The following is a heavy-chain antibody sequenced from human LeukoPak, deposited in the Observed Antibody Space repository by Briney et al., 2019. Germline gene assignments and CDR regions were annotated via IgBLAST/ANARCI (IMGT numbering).Heavy chain of an antibody. D-gene: IGHD6-19*01. J-gene: IGHJ4*02. CDR3: ARDPSGWFGDFDY. CDR1: GYTFTGYY. CDR2: INPNSGGT. Sequence: ASVKVSCKASGYTFTGYYMHWVRQAPGQGLEWMGRINPNSGGTNYAQKFQGRVTMTRDTSINTAYMELSRLRSDDTAVYYCARDPSGWFGDFDYWGQGTLVTVSS. V-gene: IGHV1-2*06.